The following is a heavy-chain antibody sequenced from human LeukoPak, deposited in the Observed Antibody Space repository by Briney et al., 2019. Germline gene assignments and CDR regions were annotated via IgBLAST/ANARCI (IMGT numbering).Heavy chain of an antibody. J-gene: IGHJ4*02. CDR3: ARFLLHYDILTGYYTNEFDY. CDR2: MNPNSGNT. V-gene: IGHV1-8*01. CDR1: GYTFTSYD. Sequence: ASVKVSCKASGYTFTSYDINWVRQATGRGLEWMGWMNPNSGNTGYAQKFQGRVTMTRNTSISTAYMELSSLRSEDTAVYYCARFLLHYDILTGYYTNEFDYWGQGTLVTVSS. D-gene: IGHD3-9*01.